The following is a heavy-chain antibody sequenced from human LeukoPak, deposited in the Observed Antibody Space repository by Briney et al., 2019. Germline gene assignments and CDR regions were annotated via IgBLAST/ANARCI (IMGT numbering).Heavy chain of an antibody. Sequence: GGSLRLSCAASGFTVSSNYMSWVRQAPGKGLEWVSVIYSGGSTYYADSVKGRFTISRDNSKNTLYLQMNSLRAEDTAVYYCARALGDYYDSSGIGYWGQGTLVTVSS. D-gene: IGHD3-22*01. CDR1: GFTVSSNY. CDR2: IYSGGST. V-gene: IGHV3-53*01. J-gene: IGHJ4*02. CDR3: ARALGDYYDSSGIGY.